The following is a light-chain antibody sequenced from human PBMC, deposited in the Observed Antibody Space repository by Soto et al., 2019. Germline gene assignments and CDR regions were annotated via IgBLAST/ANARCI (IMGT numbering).Light chain of an antibody. CDR2: EVT. Sequence: QSALTQPPSASGSPGQSVTISCTGTSSDVGAYNYVSWYQQHAGKAPKLVIYEVTKRPSGVPDRFSGSKSANTASLTVSGLQSEDEADYYCRSFAARNTWVFGGGTKLAVL. J-gene: IGLJ3*02. CDR1: SSDVGAYNY. CDR3: RSFAARNTWV. V-gene: IGLV2-8*01.